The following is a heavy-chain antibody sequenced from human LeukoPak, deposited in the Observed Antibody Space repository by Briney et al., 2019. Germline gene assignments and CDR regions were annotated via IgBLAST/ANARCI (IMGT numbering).Heavy chain of an antibody. CDR1: GFNFDDYV. CDR2: INWNGGSR. J-gene: IGHJ1*01. CDR3: ASLFIREGYGDYGDDFQH. Sequence: GGSLRLSCAASGFNFDDYVMNWVRQAPGKGLEWVSGINWNGGSRGYADSVKGRFTISRDNAKNSLYLQMNSLRAEDTALYYCASLFIREGYGDYGDDFQHWGQGTLVTVSS. V-gene: IGHV3-20*04. D-gene: IGHD4-17*01.